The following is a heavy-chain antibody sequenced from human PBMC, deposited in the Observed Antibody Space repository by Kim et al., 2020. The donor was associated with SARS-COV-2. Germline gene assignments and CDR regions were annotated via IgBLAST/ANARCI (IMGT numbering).Heavy chain of an antibody. V-gene: IGHV4-39*01. CDR2: IYYSGST. Sequence: SETLSLTCTVSGGSISSSSYYWGWIRQPPGKGLEWIGSIYYSGSTYYNPSLKSRVTISVDTSKNQFSLKLSSVTAADTAVYYCARLGSRLSQDYWGQGTLVTVSS. CDR3: ARLGSRLSQDY. CDR1: GGSISSSSYY. J-gene: IGHJ4*02. D-gene: IGHD2-15*01.